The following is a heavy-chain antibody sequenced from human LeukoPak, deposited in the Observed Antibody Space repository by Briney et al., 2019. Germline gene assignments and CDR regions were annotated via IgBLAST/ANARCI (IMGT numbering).Heavy chain of an antibody. V-gene: IGHV3-23*01. J-gene: IGHJ4*02. CDR3: VRAVFSSSYYWDY. Sequence: GGSLRLSCAASGFTFSSYAMSWVRQAPGKGLEWVSSISGSGGSTYYADSVKGRFTISRDNSKNTLYLQMNSLRAEDTAVYYCVRAVFSSSYYWDYWGQGTLVTVSS. CDR1: GFTFSSYA. CDR2: ISGSGGST. D-gene: IGHD6-13*01.